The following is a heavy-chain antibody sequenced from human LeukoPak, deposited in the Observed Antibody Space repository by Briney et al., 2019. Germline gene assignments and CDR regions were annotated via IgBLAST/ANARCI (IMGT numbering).Heavy chain of an antibody. D-gene: IGHD6-13*01. CDR2: ISYDGSNK. CDR3: ARDRSSRWALDY. Sequence: GRSLRLSCVASGFTFSSHGMHWVRQAPGKGLEWVAIISYDGSNKYFADSVKGRFTISRDSSKNTLYLQMNSLRAEDTAMYYCARDRSSRWALDYWGQGTLVTVSS. J-gene: IGHJ4*02. V-gene: IGHV3-30*03. CDR1: GFTFSSHG.